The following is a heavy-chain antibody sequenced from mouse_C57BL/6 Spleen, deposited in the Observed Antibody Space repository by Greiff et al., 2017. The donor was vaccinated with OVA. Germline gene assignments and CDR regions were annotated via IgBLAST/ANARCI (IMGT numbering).Heavy chain of an antibody. Sequence: QVQLKQPGAELVMPGASVKLSCKASGYTFTSYWMHWVKQRPGQGLEWIGEIDPSDSYTNYNQKFKGKSTLTVDKSSSTAYMQLSSLTSEDSAVYYCARSGITTVEAMDYRGQGTSVTVSS. J-gene: IGHJ4*01. V-gene: IGHV1-69*01. CDR3: ARSGITTVEAMDY. CDR1: GYTFTSYW. CDR2: IDPSDSYT. D-gene: IGHD1-1*01.